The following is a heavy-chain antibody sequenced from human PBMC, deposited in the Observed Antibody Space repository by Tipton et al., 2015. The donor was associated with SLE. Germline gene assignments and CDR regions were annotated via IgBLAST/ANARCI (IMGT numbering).Heavy chain of an antibody. J-gene: IGHJ4*02. CDR3: ARGPSIPYSSSWYGIDY. Sequence: TLSLTCAVYGGSFNGYYWSWIRQHPGKGLEWIGYIYYSGSTNYNPSLKSRVTISVDTSKNQFSLKLSSVTPADTAVYYCARGPSIPYSSSWYGIDYWGQGTLVTVSS. CDR2: IYYSGST. V-gene: IGHV4-59*01. CDR1: GGSFNGYY. D-gene: IGHD6-13*01.